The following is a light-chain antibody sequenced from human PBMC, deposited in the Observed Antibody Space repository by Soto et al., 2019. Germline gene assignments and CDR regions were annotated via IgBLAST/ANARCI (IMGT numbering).Light chain of an antibody. V-gene: IGLV2-14*01. Sequence: QSALTQPASVSGSPGQSITISCTGTSSDVGGYNYVSWYQQHPGKAPKLMIYDVTYRPSGVSDRFSGSKSGNTASLTISGLQAEDEADYYCKSYTSSSLYVFGTGTKLTVL. J-gene: IGLJ1*01. CDR1: SSDVGGYNY. CDR3: KSYTSSSLYV. CDR2: DVT.